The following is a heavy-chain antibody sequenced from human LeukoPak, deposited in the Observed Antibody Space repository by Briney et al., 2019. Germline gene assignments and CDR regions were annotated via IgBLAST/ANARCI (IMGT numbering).Heavy chain of an antibody. V-gene: IGHV3-66*01. D-gene: IGHD1-26*01. J-gene: IGHJ4*02. CDR2: IYTSGIT. CDR1: GFTVSSNF. Sequence: PGGSLRLSCAVSGFTVSSNFMSWVRQAPGKGPEWVSVIYTSGITYYADSVRGRFSISRDNSKNTLYLQMDSLTVEDTAVYYCAREDGDGTYSFDYWGQGILVTVSS. CDR3: AREDGDGTYSFDY.